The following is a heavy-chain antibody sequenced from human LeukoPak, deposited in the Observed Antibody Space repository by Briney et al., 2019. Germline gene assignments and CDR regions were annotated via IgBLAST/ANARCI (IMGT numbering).Heavy chain of an antibody. D-gene: IGHD3-3*01. J-gene: IGHJ4*02. CDR2: IKQDGSEK. Sequence: GGSLRLSCAASGFTFSRYWMSWVRQSPGKGGEWVANIKQDGSEKYYVDSVKGRFTISRDNAKNSLYLQMNSLRAEDTAVYYCARVGRFLEWLSPFDYWGQGTLVTVSS. CDR1: GFTFSRYW. CDR3: ARVGRFLEWLSPFDY. V-gene: IGHV3-7*01.